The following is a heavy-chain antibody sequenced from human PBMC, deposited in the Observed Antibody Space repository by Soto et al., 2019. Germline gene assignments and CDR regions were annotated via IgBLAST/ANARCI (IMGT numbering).Heavy chain of an antibody. J-gene: IGHJ4*03. CDR3: RKDPKQLIVWFDY. CDR2: ISDNGGTT. Sequence: GGSLRLSCAASEFTFSNYAMSWVRQAPGKGLEWVSSISDNGGTTYYADSVKGRFTISRDNSKNTLYLQMNSLRAEDTAGYYCRKDPKQLIVWFDYWGQGTLVTVSS. CDR1: EFTFSNYA. D-gene: IGHD6-13*01. V-gene: IGHV3-23*01.